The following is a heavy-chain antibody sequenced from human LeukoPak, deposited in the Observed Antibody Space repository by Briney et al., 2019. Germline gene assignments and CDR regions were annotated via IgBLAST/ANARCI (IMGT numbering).Heavy chain of an antibody. CDR3: ARHKLYYYYYFGMDV. V-gene: IGHV4-59*08. D-gene: IGHD6-6*01. Sequence: PSATLSLTYTLAGSSISCYYWSWIRQPPREGLEWIGYVYYDGSTNYNPSLKSQITISVDTTKNQFSLKLSSVTAAHTAVYYCARHKLYYYYYFGMDVRGQGSTVTVSS. CDR1: GSSISCYY. J-gene: IGHJ6*02. CDR2: VYYDGST.